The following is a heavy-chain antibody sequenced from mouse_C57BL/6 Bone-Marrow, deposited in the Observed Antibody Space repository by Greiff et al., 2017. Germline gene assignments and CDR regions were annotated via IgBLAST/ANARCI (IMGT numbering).Heavy chain of an antibody. CDR3: ARYDYDGDAMDY. V-gene: IGHV5-15*01. D-gene: IGHD2-4*01. Sequence: EVKLQESGGGLVQPGGSLKLSCAASGFTFSDYGLAWVRQAPRKGPEWVAFISNLAYSIYYADTVTGRFTIPRKNAKKTLYLDMSSLRSEDTAMYYCARYDYDGDAMDYWGERTSVNV. J-gene: IGHJ4*01. CDR2: ISNLAYSI. CDR1: GFTFSDYG.